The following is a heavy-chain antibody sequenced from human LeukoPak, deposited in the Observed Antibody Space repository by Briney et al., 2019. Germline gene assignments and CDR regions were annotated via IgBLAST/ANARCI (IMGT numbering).Heavy chain of an antibody. CDR1: GFTFSDYY. CDR3: ARHRPASGRNYFDL. J-gene: IGHJ2*01. CDR2: IGSSGSPI. V-gene: IGHV3-11*01. D-gene: IGHD2-15*01. Sequence: PGGSLRLSCAASGFTFSDYYMSWIRQAPGKGLEWVSYIGSSGSPIYYADSVKGRFTISRDNAKNSLYLQMNSLRAEDTAVYYCARHRPASGRNYFDLWGRGPLVTVSS.